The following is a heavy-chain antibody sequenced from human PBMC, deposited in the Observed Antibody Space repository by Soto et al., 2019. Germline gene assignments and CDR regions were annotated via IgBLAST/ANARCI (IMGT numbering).Heavy chain of an antibody. J-gene: IGHJ5*02. CDR2: IYYSGKT. V-gene: IGHV4-30-4*01. CDR1: GDYIHVGGYY. CDR3: GRDLTSNANCIDP. D-gene: IGHD2-2*01. Sequence: SETLSLTCSVSGDYIHVGGYYWTWIRQRPGKGLEWMGYIYYSGKTYYNPSLESRLTMSVDRSKNQFSLRLTSVTAADTAVYFRGRDLTSNANCIDPWGQGTLVTVSS.